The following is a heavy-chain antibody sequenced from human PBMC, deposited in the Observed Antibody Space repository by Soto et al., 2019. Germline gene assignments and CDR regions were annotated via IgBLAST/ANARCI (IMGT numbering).Heavy chain of an antibody. J-gene: IGHJ4*02. D-gene: IGHD6-13*01. CDR2: INAGNGNT. CDR1: GYTFTSYA. Sequence: ASVKVSCKASGYTFTSYAMHWVRQAPGQRLEWMGWINAGNGNTKYSQKFQGRVTITRDTSASTAYMELSSLRSEDTAVYYCARSPNRSSSSWPVFDYWGQGTLVTVSS. V-gene: IGHV1-3*01. CDR3: ARSPNRSSSSWPVFDY.